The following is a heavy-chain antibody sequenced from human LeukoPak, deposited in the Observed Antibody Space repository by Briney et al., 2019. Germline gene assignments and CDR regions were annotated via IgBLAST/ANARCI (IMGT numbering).Heavy chain of an antibody. CDR2: INTNTGNP. Sequence: ASVKVSCKASGYTFTSYAMNWVRQAPGQGLEWMGWINTNTGNPTYAQGFTGRFVFSLDTSVSTAYLRISSLKAEDTAVYYCARGATYYDFWSGYYTYDYWGQGTLVTVSS. D-gene: IGHD3-3*01. CDR3: ARGATYYDFWSGYYTYDY. J-gene: IGHJ4*02. V-gene: IGHV7-4-1*02. CDR1: GYTFTSYA.